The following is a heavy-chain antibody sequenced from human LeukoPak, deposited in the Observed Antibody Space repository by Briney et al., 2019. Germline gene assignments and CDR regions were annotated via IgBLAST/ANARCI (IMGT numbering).Heavy chain of an antibody. V-gene: IGHV3-23*01. D-gene: IGHD3-22*01. Sequence: GGSLRLSCAASGFTFSSSAMTWVRQTPGKGLEWVSGISSADGSTYYADSVKGRFTISRDNAKNSLYLQMNSLRAEDTAVYYCARVMRSYDSSGLNYWGQGTLVTVSS. J-gene: IGHJ4*02. CDR2: ISSADGST. CDR3: ARVMRSYDSSGLNY. CDR1: GFTFSSSA.